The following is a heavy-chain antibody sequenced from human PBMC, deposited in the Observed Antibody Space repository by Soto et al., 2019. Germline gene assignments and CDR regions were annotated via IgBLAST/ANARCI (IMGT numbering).Heavy chain of an antibody. J-gene: IGHJ3*02. Sequence: SETLSLTCTVSGGSISSGDYYWSWIRQPPGKGLEWIGYIYYSGSTYYNPSLKSRVTISVDTSKNQFSLKLSSVTAADTAVYYCDRDNGEDYYDSSGNDAFDIWGQGTMVTVSS. CDR3: DRDNGEDYYDSSGNDAFDI. V-gene: IGHV4-30-4*01. CDR1: GGSISSGDYY. D-gene: IGHD3-22*01. CDR2: IYYSGST.